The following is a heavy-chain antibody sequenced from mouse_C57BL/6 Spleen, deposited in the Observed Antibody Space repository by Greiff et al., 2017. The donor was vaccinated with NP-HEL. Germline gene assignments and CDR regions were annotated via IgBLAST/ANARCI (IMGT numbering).Heavy chain of an antibody. Sequence: EVQGVESGEGLVKPGGSLKLSCAASGFTFSSYAMSWVRQTPEKRLEWVAYISSGGDYIYYADTVKGRFTISRDNARNTLYLQMSSLKSEDTAMYYCTRDYYGNYGDYWGQGTTLTVSS. V-gene: IGHV5-9-1*02. D-gene: IGHD2-1*01. CDR2: ISSGGDYI. CDR3: TRDYYGNYGDY. J-gene: IGHJ2*01. CDR1: GFTFSSYA.